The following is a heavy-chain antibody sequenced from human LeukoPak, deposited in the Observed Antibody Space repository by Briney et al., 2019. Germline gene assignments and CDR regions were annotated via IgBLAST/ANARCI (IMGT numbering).Heavy chain of an antibody. CDR1: GFTFDDYA. CDR3: AKETPDDAFDI. CDR2: ISWDGGST. V-gene: IGHV3-43D*04. Sequence: PGGALRLSCAASGFTFDDYAMHWVRQAPGKGLEWVSLISWDGGSTYYADSVKGRFTISRDNSKNSLYLQMNSLRAEDTALYYCAKETPDDAFDIWGQGTMVTVSS. J-gene: IGHJ3*02.